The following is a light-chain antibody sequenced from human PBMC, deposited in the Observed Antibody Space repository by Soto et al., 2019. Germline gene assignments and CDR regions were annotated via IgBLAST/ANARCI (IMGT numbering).Light chain of an antibody. V-gene: IGKV1-5*03. CDR3: QHYNIFPWT. Sequence: DVQMTQSPSTLSASVGDRVTITCRASQSISAWLAWYQQKPGKAPKLLIYKTSTLESGVPSRFSGSGSGTEFTLTISSLQPDDFATHYCQHYNIFPWTFGQGTKVEIK. J-gene: IGKJ1*01. CDR2: KTS. CDR1: QSISAW.